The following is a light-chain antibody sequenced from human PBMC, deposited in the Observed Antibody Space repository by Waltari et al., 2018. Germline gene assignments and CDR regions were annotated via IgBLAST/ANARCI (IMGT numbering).Light chain of an antibody. CDR3: SSYAATNNVI. J-gene: IGLJ2*01. CDR2: EVT. Sequence: QSALTQPPSASESLGQSVTISCTGTGSDVGGYKYVSWYQQYPGKAPKLLIYEVTKRPSGVPDRFSGSKSGNTASLTVSGLRAEDEGDYYCSSYAATNNVIFGGGTNLTVL. V-gene: IGLV2-8*01. CDR1: GSDVGGYKY.